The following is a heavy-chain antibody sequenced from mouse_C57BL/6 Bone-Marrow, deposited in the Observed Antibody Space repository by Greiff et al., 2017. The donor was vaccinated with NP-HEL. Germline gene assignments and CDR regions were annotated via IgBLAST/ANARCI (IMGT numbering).Heavy chain of an antibody. D-gene: IGHD1-1*01. CDR1: GFNIKNTY. CDR2: IDPASGNT. CDR3: AVFYYYGSRGFAY. J-gene: IGHJ3*01. Sequence: VQLKQSVAELVRPGASVKLSCTASGFNIKNTYMHWVKQRPEQGLEWIGRIDPASGNTKYAPKFQGKATITADTSSNTAYLQLSSLTSEDTAIYYCAVFYYYGSRGFAYWGQGTLVTVSA. V-gene: IGHV14-3*01.